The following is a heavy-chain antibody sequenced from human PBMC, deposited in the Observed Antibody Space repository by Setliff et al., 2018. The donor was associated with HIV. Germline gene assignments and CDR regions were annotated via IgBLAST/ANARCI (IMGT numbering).Heavy chain of an antibody. D-gene: IGHD1-26*01. CDR2: INPNSGGT. J-gene: IGHJ3*02. Sequence: ASVKVSCKASGYTFTDNYMHWVRQAPGQGLEWMGRINPNSGGTNYAQKFQGRVTMTRDTSTSTVYMELSSLRSEDTAVYFCARGTRVGANDAFDIWGQGTM. CDR1: GYTFTDNY. V-gene: IGHV1-2*06. CDR3: ARGTRVGANDAFDI.